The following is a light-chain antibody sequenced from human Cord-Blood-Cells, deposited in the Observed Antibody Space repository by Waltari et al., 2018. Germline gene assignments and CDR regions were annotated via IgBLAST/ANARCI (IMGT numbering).Light chain of an antibody. V-gene: IGKV3-20*01. CDR2: GAA. CDR1: GGVSSSY. CDR3: QQYGSSPLYT. Sequence: ETVLTHSPGTLSLAPGERAPLSCRVSGGVSSSYLAWYQQKPGPAPRLLIYGAASRATGIPDRFSGSWSGTDFTLTISRLEPEDFAVYYCQQYGSSPLYTCGQGTKLEIK. J-gene: IGKJ2*01.